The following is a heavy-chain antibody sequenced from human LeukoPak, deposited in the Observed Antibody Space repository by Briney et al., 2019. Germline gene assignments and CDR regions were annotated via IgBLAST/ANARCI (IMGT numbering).Heavy chain of an antibody. CDR2: LYPGDSDT. J-gene: IGHJ3*02. Sequence: PGESLKISWKGSGYSFTRYWIGWVRQMPGKGLEWMGILYPGDSDTRYSPSFQGQVTIAADKSISTAYLQWNSLKASDTAMYYCARRPRTTVVTRWAFDIWGQGTMVSVPS. V-gene: IGHV5-51*01. D-gene: IGHD4-23*01. CDR1: GYSFTRYW. CDR3: ARRPRTTVVTRWAFDI.